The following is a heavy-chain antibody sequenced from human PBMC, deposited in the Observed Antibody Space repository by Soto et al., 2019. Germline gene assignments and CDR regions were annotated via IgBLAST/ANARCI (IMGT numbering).Heavy chain of an antibody. CDR1: GYTFTGYY. CDR2: INPNSGGT. Sequence: QVQLVQSGAEVKKPGASVKVSCKASGYTFTGYYMHWVRQAPGQGLEWMGWINPNSGGTNYAQKFQGWVTMTRDTSISTAYMEPSRLRADDTAVYYCARGRGETIVVVPAAIESYYGMDVWGQWPTVTVSS. D-gene: IGHD2-2*01. V-gene: IGHV1-2*04. J-gene: IGHJ6*02. CDR3: ARGRGETIVVVPAAIESYYGMDV.